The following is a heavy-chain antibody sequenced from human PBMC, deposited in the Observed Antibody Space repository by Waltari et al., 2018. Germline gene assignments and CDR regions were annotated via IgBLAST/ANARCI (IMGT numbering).Heavy chain of an antibody. CDR2: VDPEDGET. J-gene: IGHJ4*02. V-gene: IGHV1-69-2*01. CDR3: ATKRGYSYLGY. D-gene: IGHD5-18*01. CDR1: GYPFTDYY. Sequence: EVQLVQSGAEVKKPGATVKISCKASGYPFTDYYLPWVQQAPGKGLEWRGRVDPEDGETIYAEKCQGRVTITADTSTDTAYMELSSLRSEDTAVYYCATKRGYSYLGYWGQGTLVTVSS.